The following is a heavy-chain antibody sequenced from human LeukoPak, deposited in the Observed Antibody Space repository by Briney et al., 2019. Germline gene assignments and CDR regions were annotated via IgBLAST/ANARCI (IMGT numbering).Heavy chain of an antibody. V-gene: IGHV3-33*06. Sequence: GGSLRLSCAASGFTFSSYAMHWVRQAPGKGLEWVAVIWYDGSNKYYADSVKGRFTISRDNSKNTLYLQMNGLRAEDTAVYYCAKDRVVVAATEGYYFDYWGQGTLVTGSS. J-gene: IGHJ4*01. CDR3: AKDRVVVAATEGYYFDY. CDR2: IWYDGSNK. D-gene: IGHD2-15*01. CDR1: GFTFSSYA.